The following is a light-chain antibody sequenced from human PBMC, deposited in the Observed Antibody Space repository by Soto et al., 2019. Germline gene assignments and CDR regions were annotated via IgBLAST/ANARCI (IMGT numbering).Light chain of an antibody. J-gene: IGKJ2*01. CDR2: DAS. CDR3: QQRGYT. V-gene: IGKV3-11*01. CDR1: QSVSSY. Sequence: EIVLTQSPATLSLSPGERATLSCRASQSVSSYLAWYQQKPGQAPRLLIYDASNRATGIPARFSGSGSGTDLTLTISSLEPEDFAVYYCQQRGYTFGQGTKLEIK.